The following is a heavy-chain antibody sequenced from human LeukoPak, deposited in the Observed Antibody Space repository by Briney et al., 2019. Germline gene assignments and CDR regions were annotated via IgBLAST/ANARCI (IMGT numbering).Heavy chain of an antibody. J-gene: IGHJ4*02. CDR1: GFTFTTYA. Sequence: ASVKVSCKASGFTFTTYAITWVRQAPGQGLEWMGWINPNSGGTNYAQKFQGRVTVTRDTSISTAYMELSRLRSDDTAVYYCARNLGSSPDSYWGQGTLVTVSS. CDR3: ARNLGSSPDSY. CDR2: INPNSGGT. V-gene: IGHV1-2*02. D-gene: IGHD6-6*01.